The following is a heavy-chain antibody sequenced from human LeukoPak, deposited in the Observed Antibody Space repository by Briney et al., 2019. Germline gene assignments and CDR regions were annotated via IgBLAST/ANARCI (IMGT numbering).Heavy chain of an antibody. CDR3: AESPRDGSGSYFQIDY. D-gene: IGHD3-10*01. CDR2: INTNTGYP. J-gene: IGHJ4*02. CDR1: GYTFTSYA. Sequence: ASVKVSCKASGYTFTSYAMNWVRQAPGQGLEWMGWINTNTGYPTYAQGFTGRFVFSLDTSVSTAYLQISSLKAEDTAVYYCAESPRDGSGSYFQIDYWGQGTLVTVSS. V-gene: IGHV7-4-1*02.